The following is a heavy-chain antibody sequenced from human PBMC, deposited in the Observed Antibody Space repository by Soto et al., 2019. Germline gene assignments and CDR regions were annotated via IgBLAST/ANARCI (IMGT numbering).Heavy chain of an antibody. CDR2: NYCSGIT. CDR3: ARGSSIAGLYYGMDV. Sequence: QVQLQESGPGLVKPSQTLSLTCTVSGGSISSGGYYWTWIRQHPGKGLEWIGYNYCSGITNYNPSLKSRVTISLDTSKTPFSRKLRSVTAADTAVYYCARGSSIAGLYYGMDVWGQGTTVTVSS. CDR1: GGSISSGGYY. D-gene: IGHD6-6*01. V-gene: IGHV4-31*03. J-gene: IGHJ6*02.